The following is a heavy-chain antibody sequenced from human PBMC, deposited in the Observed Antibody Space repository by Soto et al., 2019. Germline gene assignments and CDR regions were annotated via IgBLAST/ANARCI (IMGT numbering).Heavy chain of an antibody. CDR2: MNPSTGNT. CDR3: ARGRTTVAGWFDP. CDR1: GYTFTSYD. V-gene: IGHV1-8*01. D-gene: IGHD6-19*01. Sequence: QVQLVQSGAEVKKPGASVKVSCKASGYTFTSYDIIWVRQATGQGLEWMGWMNPSTGNTDSAEKFQGRLTMTRNTSMCTVYIELRSLSFADTAVYYRARGRTTVAGWFDPWGQGTLVTVSS. J-gene: IGHJ5*02.